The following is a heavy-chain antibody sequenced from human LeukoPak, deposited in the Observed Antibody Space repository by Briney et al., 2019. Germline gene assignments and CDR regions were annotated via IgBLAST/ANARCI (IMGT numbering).Heavy chain of an antibody. CDR3: AKGSMVGVLCCFDY. D-gene: IGHD3-10*01. Sequence: GGSLRLSCAVSGFTFSSYAMSWVRQAPGKGLEWVSAISGSGGSTYYADSVKGRFTISRDNSKNTLYLQMNSLRAEDTAVYYCAKGSMVGVLCCFDYWGQGTLVTVSS. CDR1: GFTFSSYA. CDR2: ISGSGGST. V-gene: IGHV3-23*01. J-gene: IGHJ4*02.